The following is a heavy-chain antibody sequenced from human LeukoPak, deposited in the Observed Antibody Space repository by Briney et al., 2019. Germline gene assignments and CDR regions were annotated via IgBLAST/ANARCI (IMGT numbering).Heavy chain of an antibody. Sequence: PSQTLSLTCTLAAGSLSSYYWSWVRQPPGKGLEWNGYIYYSGTTNFNPSLKSRVTISVDTSKTQLSLQLSSVTAADTAVYYWARVNDYYGSGSYEWHDYCGQGELVTVSS. CDR1: AGSLSSYY. V-gene: IGHV4-59*01. CDR2: IYYSGTT. CDR3: ARVNDYYGSGSYEWHDY. D-gene: IGHD3-10*01. J-gene: IGHJ4*02.